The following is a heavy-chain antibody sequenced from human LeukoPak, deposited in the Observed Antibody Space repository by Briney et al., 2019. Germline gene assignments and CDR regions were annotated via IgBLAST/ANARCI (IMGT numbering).Heavy chain of an antibody. V-gene: IGHV3-23*01. J-gene: IGHJ3*01. CDR2: LGGSGGDT. CDR3: AKDASRSWGFGDLLDAFDQ. Sequence: GGSLRLSCAASGFAFSDYAMFWVRQAPGKGLEWVSALGGSGGDTYYADSVKGRFAISRDNSENMLYLQMNSLRAEDTAVYFCAKDASRSWGFGDLLDAFDQWGQGTMVSVSS. CDR1: GFAFSDYA. D-gene: IGHD3-10*01.